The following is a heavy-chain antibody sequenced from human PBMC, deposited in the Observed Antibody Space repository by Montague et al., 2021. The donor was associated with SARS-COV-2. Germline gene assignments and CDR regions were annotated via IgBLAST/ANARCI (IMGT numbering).Heavy chain of an antibody. J-gene: IGHJ4*02. D-gene: IGHD2-15*01. Sequence: TLSLTCTVSGDSIRSGTYYWNWVRQPAGKGLEWIGRIYTSGSTNYNPSLKSRVTMSVDTSKNQFSLRLSSVTAADTAVYYCARDHPAYCTGGNCHPFDYWGQGTLVTVSS. CDR1: GDSIRSGTYY. V-gene: IGHV4-61*02. CDR2: IYTSGST. CDR3: ARDHPAYCTGGNCHPFDY.